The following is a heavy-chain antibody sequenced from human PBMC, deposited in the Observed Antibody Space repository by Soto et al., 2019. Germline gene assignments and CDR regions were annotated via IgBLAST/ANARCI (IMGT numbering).Heavy chain of an antibody. J-gene: IGHJ4*02. CDR1: GFTFGDYA. V-gene: IGHV3-49*04. CDR2: IRSKAHGGTT. Sequence: PGGSLRLSCTASGFTFGDYAMSWVRQAPGKGLEWVGFIRSKAHGGTTEYAASVKGRFTISRDDSKSIAYPQMNSLKTEDTAVYYCTRDRYYDSSGPDYWSQGTLVTVSS. CDR3: TRDRYYDSSGPDY. D-gene: IGHD3-22*01.